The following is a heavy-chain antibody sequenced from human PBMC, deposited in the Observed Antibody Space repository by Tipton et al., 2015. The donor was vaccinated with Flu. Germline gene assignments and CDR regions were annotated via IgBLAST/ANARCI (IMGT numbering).Heavy chain of an antibody. Sequence: TLSLTCTVSGGSINSYYWSWIRQPPGKGLEWIGYLHYSGSTNYNPSLKSRVTISVDTSKSQFSLKLRSVTAADTAVYYCARLSYYDVDLKNFYFEDWGQGTLVTVSS. CDR3: ARLSYYDVDLKNFYFED. J-gene: IGHJ4*02. CDR2: LHYSGST. V-gene: IGHV4-59*08. CDR1: GGSINSYY. D-gene: IGHD3-10*02.